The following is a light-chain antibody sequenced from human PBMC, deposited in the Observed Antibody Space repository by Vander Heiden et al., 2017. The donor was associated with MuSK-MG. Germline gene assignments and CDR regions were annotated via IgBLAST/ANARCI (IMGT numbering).Light chain of an antibody. CDR3: QQYGHSPLT. Sequence: EIVLTQSPCPLSLSPGERSTPSCSASQSVRNNYLAWYQQKPGQAPRLLIFDASIRASGIPDRFSGSGSGTDFTLTISRLGPGDFAVYYCQQYGHSPLTFGGGTQVEIK. CDR2: DAS. CDR1: QSVRNNY. J-gene: IGKJ4*01. V-gene: IGKV3-20*01.